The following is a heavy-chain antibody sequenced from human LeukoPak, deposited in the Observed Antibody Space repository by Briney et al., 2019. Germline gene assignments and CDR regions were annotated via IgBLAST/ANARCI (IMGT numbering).Heavy chain of an antibody. Sequence: ASVKVSCKASGYTFTGYYIHRVRQAPGQGLQWMGWINPIGGGTNYAQKFQGRVTMTRDTSITTAYMEMSSLRSDDTAVYYCARDNGRGYPVYFGHWGQGTLVTVAS. J-gene: IGHJ4*02. D-gene: IGHD3-22*01. CDR2: INPIGGGT. CDR3: ARDNGRGYPVYFGH. CDR1: GYTFTGYY. V-gene: IGHV1-2*02.